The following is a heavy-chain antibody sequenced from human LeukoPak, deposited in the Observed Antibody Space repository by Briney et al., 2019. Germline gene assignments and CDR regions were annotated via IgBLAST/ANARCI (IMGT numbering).Heavy chain of an antibody. Sequence: SETLSLTCTVSGGSIRSYYWSWIRQPPGKGLEWIGYIYYSGSTNYNPSLKSRVSISVDTFKNQFSLKLSSVTAADTAVYYCARTGSTVTMLYPFDHWGQGTLVTVSS. J-gene: IGHJ4*02. D-gene: IGHD4-17*01. CDR2: IYYSGST. V-gene: IGHV4-59*01. CDR3: ARTGSTVTMLYPFDH. CDR1: GGSIRSYY.